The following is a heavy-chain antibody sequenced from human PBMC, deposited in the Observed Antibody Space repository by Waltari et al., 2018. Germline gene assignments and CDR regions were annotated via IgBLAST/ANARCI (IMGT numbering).Heavy chain of an antibody. D-gene: IGHD3-3*01. CDR2: IYPEDSDT. V-gene: IGHV5-51*01. CDR3: SRRGDFRSGYTSDY. CDR1: GYTFTSHW. J-gene: IGHJ4*02. Sequence: EVQLVQSGAEVKKPGDSLKISCKASGYTFTSHWIAWARQMPGKGLECMGIIYPEDSDTRYSPSFQGQVTISADKSTTTAYLQWRSLKASDTAMYYCSRRGDFRSGYTSDYWGQGTLVTVSS.